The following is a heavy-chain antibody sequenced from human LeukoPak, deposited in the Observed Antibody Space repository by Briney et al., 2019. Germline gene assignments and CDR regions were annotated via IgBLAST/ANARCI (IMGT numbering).Heavy chain of an antibody. CDR1: GFTFSSYG. V-gene: IGHV3-30*02. Sequence: GGSLRLSCAASGFTFSSYGMHGVRQAPGKGLERVAFIRYDGSNKYYADSVKGRFTISRDNSKNTLYLPVTSLRPEDTALYYCAKGSGSEAQYYYYYMDVWGKGTTVTISS. J-gene: IGHJ6*03. CDR3: AKGSGSEAQYYYYYMDV. CDR2: IRYDGSNK. D-gene: IGHD5-12*01.